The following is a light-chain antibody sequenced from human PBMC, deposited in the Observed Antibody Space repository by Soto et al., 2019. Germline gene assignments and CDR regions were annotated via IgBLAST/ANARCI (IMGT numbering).Light chain of an antibody. CDR3: QQYNNWPQT. J-gene: IGKJ1*01. CDR2: GAS. CDR1: QSVSSSY. V-gene: IGKV3-15*01. Sequence: EIVLTQSPGTLSLSPGERATLSCRASQSVSSSYLAWYQQKPGQAPRLLIYGASTRATGIPARFSGSGSGTDFTLTISGLQSEDFAVYYCQQYNNWPQTLGQGTKVDIK.